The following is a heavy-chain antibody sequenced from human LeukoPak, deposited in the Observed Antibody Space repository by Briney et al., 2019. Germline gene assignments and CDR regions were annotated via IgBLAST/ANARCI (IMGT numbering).Heavy chain of an antibody. CDR2: MSSNGDRK. D-gene: IGHD2-2*01. V-gene: IGHV3-23*01. J-gene: IGHJ4*02. CDR1: GFTFRNYA. CDR3: ARACSSSTSCYYSFDY. Sequence: PGGSLRLSCAPSGFTFRNYALSWVRQAPGKGLEWVSGMSSNGDRKNYADSVKGRFTISRDNSMNTLYLQMNSLRAEDTAVYYCARACSSSTSCYYSFDYWGQGTLVTVSS.